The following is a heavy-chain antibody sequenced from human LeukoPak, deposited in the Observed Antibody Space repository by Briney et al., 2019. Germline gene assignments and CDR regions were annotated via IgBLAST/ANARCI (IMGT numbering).Heavy chain of an antibody. Sequence: SETLSLTCSVSGGSVSNSHYYWGWIRQPPGEGLQWIGNIYYSGSTYYNPSLESRVTISLDTSKNYFSLKLGSVTAADTAVYYCARQVSDYYYYYMDVWGKGTAVTVSS. V-gene: IGHV4-39*01. CDR2: IYYSGST. CDR1: GGSVSNSHYY. J-gene: IGHJ6*03. CDR3: ARQVSDYYYYYMDV. D-gene: IGHD5/OR15-5a*01.